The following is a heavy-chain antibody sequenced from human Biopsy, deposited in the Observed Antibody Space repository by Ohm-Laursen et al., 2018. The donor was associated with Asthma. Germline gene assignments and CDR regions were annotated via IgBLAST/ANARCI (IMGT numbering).Heavy chain of an antibody. CDR2: IYHSGST. CDR1: GGSISSGGYS. J-gene: IGHJ4*02. D-gene: IGHD5-24*01. V-gene: IGHV4-30-2*01. Sequence: QTLTLTCAVSGGSISSGGYSWSWIWQPPGKGLEWIGYIYHSGSTYYNPSLKSRVAISVDRSKNQFSLKLSSVTAADTAVYYCARVKDGYNFDYWGQGTLVTVSS. CDR3: ARVKDGYNFDY.